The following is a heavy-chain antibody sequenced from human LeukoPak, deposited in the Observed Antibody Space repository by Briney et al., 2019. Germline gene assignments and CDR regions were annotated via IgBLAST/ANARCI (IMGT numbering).Heavy chain of an antibody. D-gene: IGHD5-18*01. J-gene: IGHJ4*02. CDR2: ISGSGGST. CDR1: GFTFITYA. CDR3: ARGGRGYSYGSLDY. Sequence: GGSLRLSCAASGFTFITYAMSWVRQSPGKGLEWVSAISGSGGSTYYADSVKGRFTISRDNSKNTLYLQMGSLRAEDMAVYYCARGGRGYSYGSLDYWGQGTLVTVSS. V-gene: IGHV3-23*01.